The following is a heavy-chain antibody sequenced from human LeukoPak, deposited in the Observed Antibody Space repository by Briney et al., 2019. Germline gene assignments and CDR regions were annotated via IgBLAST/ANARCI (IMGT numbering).Heavy chain of an antibody. D-gene: IGHD1-26*01. J-gene: IGHJ3*02. CDR1: GGSFSSSY. CDR2: IYSNGNT. V-gene: IGHV4-59*01. Sequence: SETLSLTCIVSGGSFSSSYWSWIRQPPGKGLEWIAYIYSNGNTNSNPSLKSRVTIAVDTSQSQFSLRLSSVTAADTAVYYCARGLVGLTPHAGVFQIWGQGTKVTVSS. CDR3: ARGLVGLTPHAGVFQI.